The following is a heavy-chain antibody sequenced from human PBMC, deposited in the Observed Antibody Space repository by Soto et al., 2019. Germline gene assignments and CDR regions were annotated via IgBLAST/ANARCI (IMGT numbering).Heavy chain of an antibody. V-gene: IGHV5-51*01. CDR2: IYPGDSDT. D-gene: IGHD6-13*01. Sequence: PGESLKISCKGSGYSFTSYWIGWVRQMPGKGLEWMGIIYPGDSDTRYSPSFQGQVTISADKSISTAYLHWSSLKASDTAMYYCARPGSTNYYYYGMDVWGQGTTLTVSS. CDR1: GYSFTSYW. J-gene: IGHJ6*02. CDR3: ARPGSTNYYYYGMDV.